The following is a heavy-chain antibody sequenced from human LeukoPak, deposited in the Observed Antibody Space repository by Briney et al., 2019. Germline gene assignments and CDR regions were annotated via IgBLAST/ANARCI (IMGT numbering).Heavy chain of an antibody. J-gene: IGHJ3*02. CDR2: IYYSGST. Sequence: TSETLSLTCSVSGVSISTYYWSWIRQPPGKGLEWIGYIYYSGSTNYNPSLKSRVTISVDTSKNQFSLKLSSVTAADTAVYYCARWSYDSSGYYGRLGAFDIWGQGTMVTVSS. V-gene: IGHV4-59*01. D-gene: IGHD3-22*01. CDR1: GVSISTYY. CDR3: ARWSYDSSGYYGRLGAFDI.